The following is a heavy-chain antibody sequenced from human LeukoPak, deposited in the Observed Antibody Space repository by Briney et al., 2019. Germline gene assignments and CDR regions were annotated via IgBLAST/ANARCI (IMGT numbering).Heavy chain of an antibody. CDR3: AKNGNYGWGSYLDY. V-gene: IGHV3-64*01. CDR1: GCTFSSYA. CDR2: ISSNGGST. D-gene: IGHD3-10*01. Sequence: GGSLRLSCAASGCTFSSYAMHWVRQAPGKGLEYVSAISSNGGSTYYANSVKGRFTISRDNSKNTLYLQMGSLRAEDMAVYYCAKNGNYGWGSYLDYWGQGTLVTVSS. J-gene: IGHJ4*02.